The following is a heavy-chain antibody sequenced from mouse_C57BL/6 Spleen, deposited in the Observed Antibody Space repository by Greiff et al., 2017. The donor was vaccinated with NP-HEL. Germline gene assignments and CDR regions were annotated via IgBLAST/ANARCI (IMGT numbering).Heavy chain of an antibody. Sequence: EVQLQQSGPELVKPGASVKISCKASGYSFTGYYMNWVKQSPEKSLEWIGEINPSTGGTTYNQKFKAKATLTVDKSSSTAYMKHKSLTSEDSAVYYCARSRVYYGNYGFAYWGQGTLVTVSA. J-gene: IGHJ3*01. CDR2: INPSTGGT. CDR1: GYSFTGYY. D-gene: IGHD2-1*01. CDR3: ARSRVYYGNYGFAY. V-gene: IGHV1-42*01.